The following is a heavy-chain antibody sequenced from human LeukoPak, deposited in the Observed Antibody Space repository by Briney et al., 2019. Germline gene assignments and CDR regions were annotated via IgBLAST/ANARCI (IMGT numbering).Heavy chain of an antibody. CDR2: TYYRSKWYN. CDR3: VRDKYNWNYVRWFEP. J-gene: IGHJ5*02. V-gene: IGHV6-1*01. D-gene: IGHD1-7*01. CDR1: GDSVSSNSAA. Sequence: SQTLSHTCAISGDSVSSNSAAWNWIRQSPSRGLEWLGRTYYRSKWYNDYAVSVKSRITIYPDTSKNQFSLRLNSVTPEDTAVYYCVRDKYNWNYVRWFEPCGQGSLVSVSS.